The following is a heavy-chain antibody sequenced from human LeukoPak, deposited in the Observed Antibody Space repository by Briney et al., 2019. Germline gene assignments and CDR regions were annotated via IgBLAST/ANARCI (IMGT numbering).Heavy chain of an antibody. CDR3: ARGSTYSPILFDY. V-gene: IGHV1-2*02. J-gene: IGHJ4*02. D-gene: IGHD5-18*01. CDR1: GYTFTNYF. Sequence: ASVKVSCKASGYTFTNYFMHWVRQAPGQGLEWMGWINPNSGGTNYAQKFQGRVTVTRDTSISTAYMDLSRLRSDDTAVYYCARGSTYSPILFDYWGQGTLVPVSS. CDR2: INPNSGGT.